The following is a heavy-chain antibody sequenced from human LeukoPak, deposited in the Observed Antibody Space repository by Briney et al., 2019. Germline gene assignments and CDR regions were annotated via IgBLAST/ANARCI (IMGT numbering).Heavy chain of an antibody. V-gene: IGHV3-33*01. Sequence: GGSLRLSCAASGFTFSSYGMHWVRQAPGKGLEWVAVIWYDGSNKYYADSVKGLFTISRDNSKNTLYLQMNSLRAEDTAVYYCAREGRSSWSFDYWGQGTLVTVSS. CDR3: AREGRSSWSFDY. D-gene: IGHD6-13*01. J-gene: IGHJ4*02. CDR2: IWYDGSNK. CDR1: GFTFSSYG.